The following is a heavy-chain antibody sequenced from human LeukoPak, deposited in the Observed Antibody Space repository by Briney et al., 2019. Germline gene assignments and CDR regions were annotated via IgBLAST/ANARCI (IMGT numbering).Heavy chain of an antibody. CDR2: IKQDGSEK. CDR1: GFTFSSYW. Sequence: GGSLRLSCAASGFTFSSYWMSWVRQAPGKGLEWVANIKQDGSEKYYVDSVKGRFTISRDNAKNSLYLQMNSLRAEDTAVYYCARADKYGSGSYQGRDYWGQGTLVTVSS. CDR3: ARADKYGSGSYQGRDY. D-gene: IGHD3-10*01. J-gene: IGHJ4*02. V-gene: IGHV3-7*01.